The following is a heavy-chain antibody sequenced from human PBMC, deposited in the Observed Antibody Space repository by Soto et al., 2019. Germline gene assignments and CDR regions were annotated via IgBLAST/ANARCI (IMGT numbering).Heavy chain of an antibody. CDR1: GFTFSSYW. CDR3: ARDRISNDFWSGYIYYYYYYGMDV. V-gene: IGHV3-7*05. Sequence: GGSLRLSCAASGFTFSSYWMSWVRQAPGKGLEWVANIKQDGSEKYYVDSVKGRFTISRDNAKNSLYLQMNSLRAEDTAVYYCARDRISNDFWSGYIYYYYYYGMDVWDQGTTVTVSS. CDR2: IKQDGSEK. D-gene: IGHD3-3*01. J-gene: IGHJ6*02.